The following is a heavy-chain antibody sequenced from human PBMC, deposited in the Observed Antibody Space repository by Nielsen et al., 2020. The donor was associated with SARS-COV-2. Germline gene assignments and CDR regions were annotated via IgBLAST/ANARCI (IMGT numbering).Heavy chain of an antibody. J-gene: IGHJ6*02. CDR3: ARDGIDSGLDV. D-gene: IGHD6-19*01. CDR2: IYYSGST. Sequence: SETLSLTCTVSGGSISSSSYYWGWIRQPPGKGLEWIGSIYYSGSTNYNPSLKSRVTISVDTSKNQFSLKLSSVTAADTAVYYCARDGIDSGLDVWGRGTTVTVSS. CDR1: GGSISSSSYY. V-gene: IGHV4-39*07.